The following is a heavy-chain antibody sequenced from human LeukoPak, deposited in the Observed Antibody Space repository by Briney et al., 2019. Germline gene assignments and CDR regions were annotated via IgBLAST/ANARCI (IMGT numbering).Heavy chain of an antibody. D-gene: IGHD3-3*01. CDR1: GGTFSSYA. Sequence: ASVKVSCKASGGTFSSYAINWVRQAPGQGLEWMGRIIPLLGIGNYAQKFQGRVTMTRNTSISTAYMELSSLRSEDTAVYYCARARPYYDFWSGYYFDYWGQGTLVTVSS. J-gene: IGHJ4*02. V-gene: IGHV1-69*04. CDR2: IIPLLGIG. CDR3: ARARPYYDFWSGYYFDY.